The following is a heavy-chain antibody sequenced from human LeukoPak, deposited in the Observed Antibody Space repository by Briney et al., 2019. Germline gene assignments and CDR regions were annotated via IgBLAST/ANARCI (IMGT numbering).Heavy chain of an antibody. V-gene: IGHV1-18*04. Sequence: ASVKVSCKASGYTFTGYYMHWVRQAPGQGLEWMGWISAYNGNTNYAQKLQGRVTMTTDTSTSTAYMELRSLRSDDTAVYYCARLAMVQFPYYYYMDVWGKGTTVTVSS. J-gene: IGHJ6*03. CDR1: GYTFTGYY. D-gene: IGHD5-18*01. CDR3: ARLAMVQFPYYYYMDV. CDR2: ISAYNGNT.